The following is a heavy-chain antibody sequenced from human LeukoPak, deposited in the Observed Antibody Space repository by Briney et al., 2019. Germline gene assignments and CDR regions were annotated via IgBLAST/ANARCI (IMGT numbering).Heavy chain of an antibody. Sequence: GGSLRLSCAASGFTFSSYGMHWVRQAPGKGLEWVANIKQDGSEKYYVDSVKGRFTASRDNAKNSLYLQMNSLRAENTAVYYCARDSSSWRPLDYWGQGTLVTVSS. CDR1: GFTFSSYG. CDR3: ARDSSSWRPLDY. J-gene: IGHJ4*02. CDR2: IKQDGSEK. D-gene: IGHD6-13*01. V-gene: IGHV3-7*01.